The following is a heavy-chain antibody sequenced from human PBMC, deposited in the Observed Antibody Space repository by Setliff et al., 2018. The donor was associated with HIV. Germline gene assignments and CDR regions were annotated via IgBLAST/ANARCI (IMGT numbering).Heavy chain of an antibody. Sequence: PSETLSLTCNVSGASISSYYWTWIRQSPGNRLEWLGYITDSGNTNYNPSLRRRVTMSLDTSKNQFSLKMTSVTAADTALYYCSNWNTTIDEDAWGQGTLVTVSS. D-gene: IGHD5-18*01. CDR3: SNWNTTIDEDA. J-gene: IGHJ5*02. CDR1: GASISSYY. CDR2: ITDSGNT. V-gene: IGHV4-59*12.